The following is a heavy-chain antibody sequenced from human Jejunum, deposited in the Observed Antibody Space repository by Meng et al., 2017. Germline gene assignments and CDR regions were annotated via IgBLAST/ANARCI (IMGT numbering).Heavy chain of an antibody. J-gene: IGHJ4*02. CDR3: ARGRYLYSMTGIDS. CDR1: GDSSSRSDYY. D-gene: IGHD3-9*01. CDR2: STYGGTS. V-gene: IGHV4-30-4*01. Sequence: VQLQESEPGLVKPSQTLSLTSPASGDSSSRSDYYWTWIRQPPGKGLEWIGFSTYGGTSYYNPSLKGRLTISVDRSNSQFSLEVTSVTAADTAVYYCARGRYLYSMTGIDSWGQGALVTVSS.